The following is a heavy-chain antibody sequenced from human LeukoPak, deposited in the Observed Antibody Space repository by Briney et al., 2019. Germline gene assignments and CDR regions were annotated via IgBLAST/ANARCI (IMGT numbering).Heavy chain of an antibody. V-gene: IGHV4-34*01. J-gene: IGHJ6*03. Sequence: SETQSLTCAVYGGSFSGYYWSWIRQPPGKGLEWIGEINHSGSTNYNPSLKSRVTISVNTSKNQFSLKLSSVTAADTAVYYCARGAMVRGVRARKVDHYYYMDVWGKGTTVTVSS. D-gene: IGHD3-10*01. CDR3: ARGAMVRGVRARKVDHYYYMDV. CDR1: GGSFSGYY. CDR2: INHSGST.